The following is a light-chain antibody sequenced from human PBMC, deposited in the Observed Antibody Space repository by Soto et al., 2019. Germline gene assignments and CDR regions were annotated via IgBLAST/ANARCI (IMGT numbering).Light chain of an antibody. Sequence: IQMNLSPSTLSVSLEDRVTTTCRASQTISSWLAWYQQKPGKAPKLLIYKASTLKSGVPSRFSGSGSGTEFTLTISSLQPDDFAPYYSEHYNSYSEAFGDGGRV. CDR3: EHYNSYSEA. V-gene: IGKV1-5*03. J-gene: IGKJ1*01. CDR2: KAS. CDR1: QTISSW.